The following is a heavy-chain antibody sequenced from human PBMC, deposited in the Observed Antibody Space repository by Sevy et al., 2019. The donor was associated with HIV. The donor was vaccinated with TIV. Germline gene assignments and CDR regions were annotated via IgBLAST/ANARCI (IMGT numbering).Heavy chain of an antibody. CDR3: VKDKVDGDSGYALFDF. CDR2: LSRHSGTI. V-gene: IGHV3-9*01. J-gene: IGHJ4*02. Sequence: GGSLRLSCAASGFTFDDYAMHWVRQAPGKGLEWVSGLSRHSGTIGYADSVQGRFTISRDNARNSLYLQMNSLRAEDTASYYCVKDKVDGDSGYALFDFWGQGTLVTVSS. CDR1: GFTFDDYA. D-gene: IGHD5-12*01.